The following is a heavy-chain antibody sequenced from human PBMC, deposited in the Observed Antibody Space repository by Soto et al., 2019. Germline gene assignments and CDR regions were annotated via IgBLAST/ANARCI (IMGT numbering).Heavy chain of an antibody. D-gene: IGHD2-8*01. CDR3: ARGYCTNGVYPYGRFDY. Sequence: GASVKVSCKASGYTFTSYAMHWVRQAPGQRLEWMGWINAGNGNTKYSQKFQGRVTITRDTSASTAYMELSSLRSEDTAVYYCARGYCTNGVYPYGRFDYWGQGTLVTVSS. CDR1: GYTFTSYA. V-gene: IGHV1-3*01. CDR2: INAGNGNT. J-gene: IGHJ4*02.